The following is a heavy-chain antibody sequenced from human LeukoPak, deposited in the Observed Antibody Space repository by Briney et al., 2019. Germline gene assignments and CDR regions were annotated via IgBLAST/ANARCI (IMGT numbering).Heavy chain of an antibody. CDR1: GFTFGAYG. V-gene: IGHV3-30*18. CDR3: AKDSSSGSSYYFHGMDV. J-gene: IGHJ6*02. D-gene: IGHD3-10*01. Sequence: GRSLRLSCAASGFTFGAYGMHWVRQAPGKGLEWLAVTSYDGGNTYYADPVRGRFTISRDNSKNTLYLQMNSLRAEDTALYYCAKDSSSGSSYYFHGMDVWGQGTTVTVSS. CDR2: TSYDGGNT.